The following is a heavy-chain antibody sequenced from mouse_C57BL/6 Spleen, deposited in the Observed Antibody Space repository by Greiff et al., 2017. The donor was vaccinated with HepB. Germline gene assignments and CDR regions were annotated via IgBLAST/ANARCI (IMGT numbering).Heavy chain of an antibody. CDR1: GFNIKDDY. CDR2: IDPENGDT. CDR3: TTLSSYYGSSWFAY. D-gene: IGHD1-1*01. V-gene: IGHV14-4*01. J-gene: IGHJ3*01. Sequence: EVKLMESGAELVRPGASVKLSCTASGFNIKDDYMHWVKQRPEQGLEWIGWIDPENGDTEYASKFQGKATITADTSSNTAYLQLSSLTSEDTAVYYCTTLSSYYGSSWFAYWGQGTLVTVSA.